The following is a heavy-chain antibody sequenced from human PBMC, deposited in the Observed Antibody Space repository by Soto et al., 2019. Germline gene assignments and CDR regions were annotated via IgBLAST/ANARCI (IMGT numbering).Heavy chain of an antibody. D-gene: IGHD6-13*01. CDR2: TSDDGSSK. V-gene: IGHV3-30*18. CDR1: GFTFSSYG. Sequence: GGSLRLSCAASGFTFSSYGMHWVRQAPGKGLEWVAVTSDDGSSKYYGDSVKGRFTISRDNSMNTLYLQMNTLRAEDTAIYYCAKVSSSWHAGFFDLWGQGTLVTLSS. J-gene: IGHJ4*02. CDR3: AKVSSSWHAGFFDL.